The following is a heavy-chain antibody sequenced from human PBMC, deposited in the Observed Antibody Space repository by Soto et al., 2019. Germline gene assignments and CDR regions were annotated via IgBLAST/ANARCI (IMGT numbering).Heavy chain of an antibody. Sequence: PSETLSLTCTVSGGSISSGDYYWSWIRQPPGKGLEWIGYIYYSGSTYYNPSLKSRVTISVDTSKNQFSLKLSSVTAADTAVYYCAAGWLRFLEWFPQPYYGMDVWGQGTTVTVSS. CDR1: GGSISSGDYY. CDR2: IYYSGST. V-gene: IGHV4-30-4*01. J-gene: IGHJ6*02. D-gene: IGHD3-3*01. CDR3: AAGWLRFLEWFPQPYYGMDV.